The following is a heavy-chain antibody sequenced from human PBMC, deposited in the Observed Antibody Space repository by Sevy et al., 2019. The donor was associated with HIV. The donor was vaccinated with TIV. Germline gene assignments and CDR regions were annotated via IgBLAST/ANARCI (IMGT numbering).Heavy chain of an antibody. D-gene: IGHD2-8*01. CDR3: AREGCTKPHDY. J-gene: IGHJ4*02. CDR2: FSFGCGRI. Sequence: GGSLRLSCEASGLTFSKYSMSWVRQAPGKGLEWVSTFSFGCGRINYADSVKGRFTISRDDSKNTLYLQMNSLRAEDTAVHYCAREGCTKPHDYWGQGTLVTVSS. CDR1: GLTFSKYS. V-gene: IGHV3-23*01.